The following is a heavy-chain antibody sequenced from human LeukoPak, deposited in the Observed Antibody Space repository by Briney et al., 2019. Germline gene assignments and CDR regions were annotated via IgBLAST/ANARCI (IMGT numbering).Heavy chain of an antibody. CDR1: GFTFSSYS. V-gene: IGHV3-30*18. CDR3: AKEGYYDTSGSRAFDI. J-gene: IGHJ3*02. D-gene: IGHD3-22*01. CDR2: ISYDGSNK. Sequence: GGSLRLSCAASGFTFSSYSMYWVRQAPGKGLEWVALISYDGSNKYYADSVKGRFTISRDNSKNTLYLQMISLRAEDTAVYYCAKEGYYDTSGSRAFDIWGQGTMVTVSS.